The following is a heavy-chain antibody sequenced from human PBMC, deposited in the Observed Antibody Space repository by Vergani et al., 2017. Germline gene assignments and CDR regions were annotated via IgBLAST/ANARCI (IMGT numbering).Heavy chain of an antibody. D-gene: IGHD2-2*01. CDR3: VKGCGSTSCPYGGGAFDV. CDR1: GFTFSTYA. CDR2: LTGGGGST. Sequence: EVQLLESGGSLKQPGGSVRLSYAASGFTFSTYAMHWVRQAPGKGLEWVSALTGGGGSTYYADSFKGRFIISRDNSRDTLYLQMNSLRPEDTATYYCVKGCGSTSCPYGGGAFDVWGHGTMVTVSS. V-gene: IGHV3-23*01. J-gene: IGHJ3*01.